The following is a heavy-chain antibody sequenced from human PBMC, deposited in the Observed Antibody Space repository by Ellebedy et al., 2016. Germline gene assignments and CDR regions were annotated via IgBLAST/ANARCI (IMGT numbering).Heavy chain of an antibody. D-gene: IGHD3-16*02. CDR1: GGSISSYY. J-gene: IGHJ5*02. Sequence: SETLSLXXTVSGGSISSYYWSWIRQPPGKGLEWIGHIYYSGNTNYNPSLKSRVSMSLDTSKNQFSLNLRSVTAADTAVYYCAKENNIVVSARFDPWGQGILVTVSS. CDR2: IYYSGNT. CDR3: AKENNIVVSARFDP. V-gene: IGHV4-59*12.